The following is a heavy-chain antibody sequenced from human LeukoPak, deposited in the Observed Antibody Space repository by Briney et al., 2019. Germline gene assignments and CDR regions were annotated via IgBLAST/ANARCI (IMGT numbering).Heavy chain of an antibody. Sequence: PGGSLRLSCAASGFTVSSNYMSWVRQDPGKGLEWVSVIYSGGSTYYADSVKGRFTISRDNSKNTLYLQMNSLRAEDTAVYYCARDPVRGFSVDWGQGTLVTVSS. CDR2: IYSGGST. CDR1: GFTVSSNY. J-gene: IGHJ4*02. V-gene: IGHV3-53*01. CDR3: ARDPVRGFSVD. D-gene: IGHD5/OR15-5a*01.